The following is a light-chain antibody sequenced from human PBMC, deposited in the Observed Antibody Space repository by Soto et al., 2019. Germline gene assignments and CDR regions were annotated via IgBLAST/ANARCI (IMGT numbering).Light chain of an antibody. V-gene: IGKV3-15*01. J-gene: IGKJ1*01. CDR1: QSVSSS. CDR3: QQYNDWPRT. Sequence: EIVMTQSPATLSVSPGERATLSCRASQSVSSSLAWYQQKAGQAPRLLIYGASTRATGIPARFSGSGSGTEFTLTISSLQSEDSAVYYCQQYNDWPRTFGQGINVEIK. CDR2: GAS.